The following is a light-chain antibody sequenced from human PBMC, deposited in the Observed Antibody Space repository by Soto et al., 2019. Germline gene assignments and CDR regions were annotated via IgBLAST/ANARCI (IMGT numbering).Light chain of an antibody. Sequence: QSALTQPASVSGSPGQSITISCTGTSSDVGGYNYVSWYQQHPGKAPKLMIYEVSNRPSGVSNRFSGSKSGNTASLTISGLQAEDEADYYCSSYKSSSTRGVFGGGTKLTVL. CDR3: SSYKSSSTRGV. CDR2: EVS. V-gene: IGLV2-14*01. CDR1: SSDVGGYNY. J-gene: IGLJ2*01.